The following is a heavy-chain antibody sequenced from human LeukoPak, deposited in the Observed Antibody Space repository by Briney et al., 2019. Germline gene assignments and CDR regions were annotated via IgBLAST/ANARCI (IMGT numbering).Heavy chain of an antibody. D-gene: IGHD3-22*01. J-gene: IGHJ4*02. CDR1: GGSINSYY. V-gene: IGHV4-4*07. CDR3: ARETSDGSGYYIDY. CDR2: IYTSGST. Sequence: PSETLSLTCTVSGGSINSYYWNWIRQPAGKGLEWIGHIYTSGSTNYNPSLKSRVTMSVDTSKNHFSLKLSSVTAADTAVYYCARETSDGSGYYIDYWGQGTLVTVSS.